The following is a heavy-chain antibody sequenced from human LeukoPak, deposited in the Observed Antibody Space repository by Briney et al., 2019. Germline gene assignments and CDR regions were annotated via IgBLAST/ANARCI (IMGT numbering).Heavy chain of an antibody. CDR3: ARLDEYSSSSRYYGMDV. D-gene: IGHD6-6*01. CDR1: GFTFSNSW. V-gene: IGHV3-7*03. CDR2: IKQDGSEK. Sequence: PGGSLRLSCAVSGFTFSNSWMNWVRQAPGKGLEWVADIKQDGSEKYYVDSVKGRFTISRDNAKNSLYLQMNSLRAEDTAVYYCARLDEYSSSSRYYGMDVWGQGTTVTVSS. J-gene: IGHJ6*02.